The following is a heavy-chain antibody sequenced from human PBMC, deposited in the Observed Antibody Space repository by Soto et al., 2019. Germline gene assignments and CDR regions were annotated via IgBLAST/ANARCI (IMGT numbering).Heavy chain of an antibody. CDR1: GGSISSSNW. V-gene: IGHV4-4*02. D-gene: IGHD2-2*02. CDR3: ARVYTGPMGRNYYYGMDV. CDR2: IYHSGST. J-gene: IGHJ6*02. Sequence: SETLSLTCAVSGGSISSSNWWSWVRQPPGKGLEWIGEIYHSGSTNYNPSLKSRVTISVGKSKNQFSLKLSSVTAADTAVYYCARVYTGPMGRNYYYGMDVWGQGTTVTVSS.